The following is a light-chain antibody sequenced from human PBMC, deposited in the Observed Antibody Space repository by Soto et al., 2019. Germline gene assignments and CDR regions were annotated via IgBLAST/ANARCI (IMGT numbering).Light chain of an antibody. CDR2: TNN. V-gene: IGLV1-47*02. CDR3: AAWDARLSTWV. Sequence: QSVLTQPPSASGTPGQRVTISCSGSSSNIGSDYVYWYQQLPGTAPKLLIYTNNQRPSGVPDRFSGSKSGTSASLAISGLRSEDEADYWCAAWDARLSTWVFGGGTQLTAL. J-gene: IGLJ3*02. CDR1: SSNIGSDY.